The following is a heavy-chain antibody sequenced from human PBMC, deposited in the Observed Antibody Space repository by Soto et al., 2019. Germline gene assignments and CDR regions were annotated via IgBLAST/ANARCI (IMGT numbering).Heavy chain of an antibody. CDR2: INPFDGSR. J-gene: IGHJ4*02. CDR1: GYIFTSYY. CDR3: ATRFKYYYDSSGYYYFDY. D-gene: IGHD3-22*01. Sequence: GASVKVSCKASGYIFTSYYLHWVRQAPGQGLEWMGWINPFDGSRMFAQSFQGRVTFTRDTSTSTVYMELSGLRSDDTAVYYCATRFKYYYDSSGYYYFDYWGQGTLVTVSS. V-gene: IGHV1-46*01.